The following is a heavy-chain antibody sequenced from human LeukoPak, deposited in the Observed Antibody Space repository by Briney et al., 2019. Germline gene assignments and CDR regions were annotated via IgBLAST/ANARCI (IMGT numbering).Heavy chain of an antibody. CDR3: AKDIEAGTAGFSFDY. CDR1: GFTFSSYE. CDR2: ITANGDST. D-gene: IGHD2-21*02. Sequence: GGSLRLSCVGSGFTFSSYEMNWVRQAPGKGLEWVSLITANGDSTYYADSVKGRFTISRDNSKNSLSLQMNSLRTEDTALYYCAKDIEAGTAGFSFDYWGQGTLVAVSS. J-gene: IGHJ4*02. V-gene: IGHV3-43*02.